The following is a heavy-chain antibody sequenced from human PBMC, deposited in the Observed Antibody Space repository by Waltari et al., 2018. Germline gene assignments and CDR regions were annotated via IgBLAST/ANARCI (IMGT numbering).Heavy chain of an antibody. D-gene: IGHD2-2*01. CDR2: ITPNSGAT. CDR1: GYTFIGYY. J-gene: IGHJ4*02. V-gene: IGHV1-2*06. Sequence: QVQLVQSGADVKNTGASVRVSCKASGYTFIGYYIHWVRQAPGQGLEWMGRITPNSGATVYAQNLQRRVTMTRDTSISTAYMELSRLTSDDTAVYYCVRDGHKYDFDFWGQGTLVTVPS. CDR3: VRDGHKYDFDF.